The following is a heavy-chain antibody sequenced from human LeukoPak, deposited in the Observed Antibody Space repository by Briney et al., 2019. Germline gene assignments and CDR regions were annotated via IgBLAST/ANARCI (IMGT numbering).Heavy chain of an antibody. CDR3: ARDRGSSGYSFYY. J-gene: IGHJ4*02. CDR2: SIPIFGTA. V-gene: IGHV1-69*05. CDR1: GGTFISYA. D-gene: IGHD3-22*01. Sequence: SVKVSFKASGGTFISYAISWVRQAPGQGLEWMGGSIPIFGTANYAQKFQGRVTITTDASTSTAYMELSSRRSEVTAVYYCARDRGSSGYSFYYWGQGTLITVSS.